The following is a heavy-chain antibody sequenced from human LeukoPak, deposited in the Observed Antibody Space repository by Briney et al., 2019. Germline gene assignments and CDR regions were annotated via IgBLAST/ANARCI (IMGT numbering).Heavy chain of an antibody. CDR2: ISYDGNNK. V-gene: IGHV3-30*04. D-gene: IGHD3-10*02. CDR3: AELGITMIGGV. CDR1: GFTFSSYA. J-gene: IGHJ6*04. Sequence: GGSLRLSCAASGFTFSSYAMHWVRQAPGKGREWVAVISYDGNNKYYADSVKGRFTISRDNAKNSLYLQMNSLRAEDTAVYYCAELGITMIGGVWGKGTTVTISS.